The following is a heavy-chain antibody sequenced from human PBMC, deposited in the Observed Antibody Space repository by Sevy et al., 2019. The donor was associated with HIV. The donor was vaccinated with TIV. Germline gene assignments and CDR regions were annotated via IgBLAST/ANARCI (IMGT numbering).Heavy chain of an antibody. Sequence: GGSLRLSCAASGFTFSSYSINWVRQAPGKGLEWVSSISSSSNFIYYADSVKGRFTIPRDNAKNSLYLQMHSLRAEDTAVYYCARGEYCSSTNRSYFDYWGQGTLVTVSS. J-gene: IGHJ4*02. D-gene: IGHD2-2*01. V-gene: IGHV3-21*01. CDR1: GFTFSSYS. CDR3: ARGEYCSSTNRSYFDY. CDR2: ISSSSNFI.